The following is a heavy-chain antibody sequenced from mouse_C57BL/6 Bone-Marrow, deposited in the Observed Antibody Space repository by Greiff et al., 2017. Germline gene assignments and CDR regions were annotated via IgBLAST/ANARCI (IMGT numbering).Heavy chain of an antibody. D-gene: IGHD2-5*01. Sequence: VQLQQPGPELVKPGASVKLSCKASGYTFPSYWMHWVTQRPGQGLEWIGNIYPGNGGTNYNEKFKSKATLTVDTSSTTAYMQLSSLTSEESAVYYCERDYSNYVWYAIGGCGQGAPVTVSS. CDR2: IYPGNGGT. CDR3: ERDYSNYVWYAIGG. CDR1: GYTFPSYW. J-gene: IGHJ4*01. V-gene: IGHV1-53*01.